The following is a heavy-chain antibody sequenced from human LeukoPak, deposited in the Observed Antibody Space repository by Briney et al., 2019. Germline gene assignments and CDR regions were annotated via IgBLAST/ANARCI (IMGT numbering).Heavy chain of an antibody. CDR3: ARDPQTMVRGVIKVGWFDP. D-gene: IGHD3-10*01. V-gene: IGHV1-2*02. J-gene: IGHJ5*02. CDR1: GYSFTDKY. Sequence: ASVKVSCKASGYSFTDKYMHWVRQAPGQGLEWMGWINPNSGGTNYAQKLQGRVTMTTDTSTSTAYMELRSLRSDDTAVYYCARDPQTMVRGVIKVGWFDPWGQGTLVTVSS. CDR2: INPNSGGT.